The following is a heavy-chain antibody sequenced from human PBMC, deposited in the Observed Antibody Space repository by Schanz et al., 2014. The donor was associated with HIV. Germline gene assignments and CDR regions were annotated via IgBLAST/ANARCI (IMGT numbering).Heavy chain of an antibody. D-gene: IGHD6-13*01. CDR3: ASLKITATGCRFDF. J-gene: IGHJ4*02. CDR2: IVRSGTT. Sequence: QVQLQQWGAGLLKPSETLSLTCAVYGGTFRGFFWSWIRQPPGKGLEWIGEIVRSGTTNYNPSLKGRVPISEDTPRNQFSLKLASVTAADTAIYYCASLKITATGCRFDFWGQGTLVTVSS. CDR1: GGTFRGFF. V-gene: IGHV4-34*12.